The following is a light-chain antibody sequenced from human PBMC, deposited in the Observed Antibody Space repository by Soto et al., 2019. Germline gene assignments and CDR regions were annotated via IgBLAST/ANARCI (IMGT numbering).Light chain of an antibody. CDR2: DVT. Sequence: QSALTQPASVSGSPGRSITISCTGTTSDVGGYNYVSWYQQHPGKAPKLIIFDVTDRPSGVSDRFSGSKSGNTASLTITGLQAEDEADYYCTSYTSNSTLVFGGGTKLTVL. V-gene: IGLV2-14*03. CDR3: TSYTSNSTLV. J-gene: IGLJ3*02. CDR1: TSDVGGYNY.